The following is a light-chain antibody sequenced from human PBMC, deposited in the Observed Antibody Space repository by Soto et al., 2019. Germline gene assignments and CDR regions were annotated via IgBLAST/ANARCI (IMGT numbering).Light chain of an antibody. CDR2: LGS. J-gene: IGKJ1*01. V-gene: IGKV2-28*01. Sequence: DIVMTQSPLSLPVTPGEPASISCRSIQSLLHNNGFDYLDWYLQKPGQSPQLLIYLGSNRASGVPDRFSGSGSGTDFTLRISRMEAEDVGVYYCMQALQTPPTFGQGTKVEVK. CDR3: MQALQTPPT. CDR1: QSLLHNNGFDY.